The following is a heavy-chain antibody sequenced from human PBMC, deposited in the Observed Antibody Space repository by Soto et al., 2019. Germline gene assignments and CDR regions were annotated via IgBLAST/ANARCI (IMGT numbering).Heavy chain of an antibody. V-gene: IGHV1-18*01. CDR2: IGGYNGDT. CDR3: ATDEVVMTFDY. J-gene: IGHJ4*02. D-gene: IGHD3-22*01. Sequence: QVQLVQSGAEVKKPGASVKVSCKASGYTFTGYGITWVRQAPGQGLEWMGWIGGYNGDTNYAQKFQGRLTMTIDTSTSTAHMELRSLRSDDTAVYYCATDEVVMTFDYWGQGTLVTVSS. CDR1: GYTFTGYG.